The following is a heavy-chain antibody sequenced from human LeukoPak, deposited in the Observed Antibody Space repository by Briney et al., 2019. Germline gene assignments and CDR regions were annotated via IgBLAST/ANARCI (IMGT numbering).Heavy chain of an antibody. Sequence: ASVKVSCKASGYTFSGYYIHWVRQAPGQGLEWMGWMNAKNGGIKYVQRFQGRVTLTRDTSINTAYMELSRLRHDDTAVYYCARGGDYWGQGTLVTVSS. J-gene: IGHJ4*02. CDR3: ARGGDY. CDR1: GYTFSGYY. V-gene: IGHV1-2*02. CDR2: MNAKNGGI.